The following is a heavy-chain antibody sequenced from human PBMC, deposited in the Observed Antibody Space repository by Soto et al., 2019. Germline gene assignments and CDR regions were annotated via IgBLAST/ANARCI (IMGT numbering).Heavy chain of an antibody. CDR2: ISGSGASI. CDR3: AKGEWVATQLVFDY. CDR1: GFTFRTYA. D-gene: IGHD5-12*01. J-gene: IGHJ4*02. Sequence: PGGSLRLSCAVSGFTFRTYAMSWVRQAPGKGLEWVSAISGSGASIYYADSVKGRFTISRDNSKNTLFLQMNSLRAEDTAAYYCAKGEWVATQLVFDYWGQGTLVTVSS. V-gene: IGHV3-23*01.